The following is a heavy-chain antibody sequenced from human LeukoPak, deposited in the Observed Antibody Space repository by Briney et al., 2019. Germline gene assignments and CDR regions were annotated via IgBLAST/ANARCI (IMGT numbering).Heavy chain of an antibody. J-gene: IGHJ3*02. CDR1: GFTFSSYS. V-gene: IGHV3-48*01. CDR2: ISSSSTI. CDR3: ARGTRLGYDYVWGSYRLGNAFDI. D-gene: IGHD3-16*02. Sequence: GGSLRLSCAASGFTFSSYSMNWVRQAPGKGLEWVSYISSSSTIYYADSVKGRFTISRDNAKNSLYLQMNSLRAEDTAVYYCARGTRLGYDYVWGSYRLGNAFDIWGQGTMVTVSS.